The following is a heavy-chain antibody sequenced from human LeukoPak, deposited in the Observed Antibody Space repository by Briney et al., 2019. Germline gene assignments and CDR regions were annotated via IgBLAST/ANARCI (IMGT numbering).Heavy chain of an antibody. V-gene: IGHV4-4*02. CDR1: GGSISSSNW. CDR3: ARGLHDYVWGSYRYKYNWFDP. Sequence: SGTLSLTCAVSGGSISSSNWWTWVRQPPGKGLEWIGEIYHSGSTNYNPSLKSRVTISVDTSKNQFSLKLSSVTAADTAVYYCARGLHDYVWGSYRYKYNWFDPWGQGTLVTVSS. CDR2: IYHSGST. J-gene: IGHJ5*02. D-gene: IGHD3-16*02.